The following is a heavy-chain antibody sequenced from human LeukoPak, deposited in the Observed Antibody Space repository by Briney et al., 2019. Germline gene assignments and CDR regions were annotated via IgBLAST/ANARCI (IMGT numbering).Heavy chain of an antibody. CDR3: ARVVDTAMVHYFDY. Sequence: SVKVSCKASGGTFSSYDISWVRQAPGQGLEWMGGIIPIIGTANYAQKFQGRVTITADKSTSTAYMELSSLRSEDTAVYYCARVVDTAMVHYFDYWGQGTLVTVSS. J-gene: IGHJ4*02. V-gene: IGHV1-69*06. D-gene: IGHD5-18*01. CDR2: IIPIIGTA. CDR1: GGTFSSYD.